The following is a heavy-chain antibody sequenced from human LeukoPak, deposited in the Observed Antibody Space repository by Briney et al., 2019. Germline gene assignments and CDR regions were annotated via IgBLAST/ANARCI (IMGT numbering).Heavy chain of an antibody. CDR1: GFTFSSYG. CDR3: AKVAGATTGVENWSDP. J-gene: IGHJ5*02. D-gene: IGHD1-26*01. Sequence: PGGSLRLSCAASGFTFSSYGMHWVRQAPGKGLEWVAVISYDGSNKYYADSVKGRFTISRDNSKNTLYLQMNSLRAEDTAVYYCAKVAGATTGVENWSDPWGQGTLVTVSS. CDR2: ISYDGSNK. V-gene: IGHV3-30*18.